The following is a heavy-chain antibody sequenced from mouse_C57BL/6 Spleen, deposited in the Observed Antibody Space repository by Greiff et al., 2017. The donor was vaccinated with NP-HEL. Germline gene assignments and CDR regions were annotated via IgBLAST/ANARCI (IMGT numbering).Heavy chain of an antibody. CDR3: ARQRNYYSNFYYFDY. V-gene: IGHV5-6*01. D-gene: IGHD2-5*01. CDR2: ISSGGSYT. Sequence: EVKVVESGGDLVKPGGSLKLSCAASGFTFSSYGMSWVRQTPDKRLEWVATISSGGSYTYYPDSVKGRFTISRDNAKNTLYLQMSSLKSEDTAMYYCARQRNYYSNFYYFDYWGQGTTLTVSS. CDR1: GFTFSSYG. J-gene: IGHJ2*01.